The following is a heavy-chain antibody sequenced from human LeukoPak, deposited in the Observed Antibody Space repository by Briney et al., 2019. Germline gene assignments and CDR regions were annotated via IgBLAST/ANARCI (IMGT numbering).Heavy chain of an antibody. J-gene: IGHJ5*02. CDR1: GGSFSGYY. V-gene: IGHV4-34*01. Sequence: SETLSLTCAVYGGSFSGYYWSWIRQPPGKGLEWLGEINHSGSTNYNPSLKSRVTISVDTSKNQFSLKLSSVTAADTAVYYCARGVMAVAGTPSLDPWGQGTLVTVSS. D-gene: IGHD6-19*01. CDR2: INHSGST. CDR3: ARGVMAVAGTPSLDP.